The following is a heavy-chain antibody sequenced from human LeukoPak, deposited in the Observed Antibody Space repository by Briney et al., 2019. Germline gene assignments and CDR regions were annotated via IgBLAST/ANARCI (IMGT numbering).Heavy chain of an antibody. CDR2: ISAYNGNA. D-gene: IGHD2-8*02. V-gene: IGHV1-18*01. CDR3: ARQADFWSLLSPDH. J-gene: IGHJ4*02. CDR1: GYTFSIYG. Sequence: GASVKVSCKTSGYTFSIYGISWVRQAPGQGLEWMGWISAYNGNAVYEKNVQGRFTMTTDTSKRTAYMEMRRLRSDDKAVYYCARQADFWSLLSPDHWGQGTLVTVST.